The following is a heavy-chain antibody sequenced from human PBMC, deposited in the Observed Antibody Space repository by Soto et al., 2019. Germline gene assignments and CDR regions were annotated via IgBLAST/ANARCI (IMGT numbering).Heavy chain of an antibody. CDR3: ARDPFTLLRGVIPYFYY. CDR2: INAGDDNT. D-gene: IGHD3-10*01. Sequence: GASVKVSCKASGYSFISYPMHWVRQAPGQRPEWMGWINAGDDNTYYSQKFQGRITITRDTSASTVYLELSSLRSEDTAVYYCARDPFTLLRGVIPYFYYWGQGTLVTVSS. V-gene: IGHV1-3*01. CDR1: GYSFISYP. J-gene: IGHJ4*02.